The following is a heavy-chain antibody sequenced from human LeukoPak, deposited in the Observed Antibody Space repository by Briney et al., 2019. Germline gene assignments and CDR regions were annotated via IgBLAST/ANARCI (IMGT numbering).Heavy chain of an antibody. CDR1: GGSISSSSYY. J-gene: IGHJ4*02. Sequence: PSETLSLTCTVSGGSISSSSYYWGWIRQPPGKGLEWIGSIYYSGSTYYNPSLKSRVTISVDTSKNQFSLKLSSVTAADTAVYYCARSRITMVRGVPDYWGQGTLVTASS. CDR2: IYYSGST. V-gene: IGHV4-39*01. CDR3: ARSRITMVRGVPDY. D-gene: IGHD3-10*01.